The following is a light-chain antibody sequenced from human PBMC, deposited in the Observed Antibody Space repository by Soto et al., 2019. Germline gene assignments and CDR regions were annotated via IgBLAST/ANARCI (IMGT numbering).Light chain of an antibody. V-gene: IGKV1-5*01. CDR2: DAS. J-gene: IGKJ1*01. Sequence: DIQMTQSPSTLSACVGSRVTITCRSSQSISSWLAWYQQKPGKAPKLLIYDASSLESGVPSRFSGSGSGTEFTLTISSLQTDDFATYYCKQYNSYPCTFGKGTKVDIK. CDR1: QSISSW. CDR3: KQYNSYPCT.